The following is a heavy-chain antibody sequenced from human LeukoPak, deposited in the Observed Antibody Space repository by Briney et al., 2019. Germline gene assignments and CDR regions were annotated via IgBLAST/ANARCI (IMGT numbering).Heavy chain of an antibody. Sequence: GGSLRLSCAASGFTFDDYAMHWVRQAPGKGLEWVSYISSSGSTIYYADSEKGRFTISRDSAKNSLYLQMNSLRAEDTAVYYCAELGITMIGGVWGKGTTVTISS. CDR3: AELGITMIGGV. J-gene: IGHJ6*04. CDR2: ISSSGSTI. CDR1: GFTFDDYA. D-gene: IGHD3-10*02. V-gene: IGHV3-48*03.